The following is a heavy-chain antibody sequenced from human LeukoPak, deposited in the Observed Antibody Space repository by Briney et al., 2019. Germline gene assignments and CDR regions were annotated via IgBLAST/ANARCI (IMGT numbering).Heavy chain of an antibody. V-gene: IGHV3-23*01. CDR3: ATQIRDFWSGYSRTHDY. J-gene: IGHJ4*02. CDR2: ISGSGGST. Sequence: PGGSLRLSCAASGFTFSSYAMSWVRQAPGKGLEWVSAISGSGGSTYYADSVKGRFTISRDNAKNTLYLQMNSLRAEDTAVYYCATQIRDFWSGYSRTHDYWGQGTLVTVSS. CDR1: GFTFSSYA. D-gene: IGHD3-3*01.